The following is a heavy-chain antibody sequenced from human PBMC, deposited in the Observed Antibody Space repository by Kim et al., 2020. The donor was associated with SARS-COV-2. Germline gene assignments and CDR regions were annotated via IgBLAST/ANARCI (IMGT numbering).Heavy chain of an antibody. CDR3: ARGLHDIVVVGDWFDP. CDR1: GGSISSYY. V-gene: IGHV4-4*07. J-gene: IGHJ5*02. Sequence: SETLSLTCTVSGGSISSYYWSWIRQPAGKGLEWIGRIYTSGSTNYNPSLKSRVTMSVDTSKNQFSLKLSSVTAADTAVYYCARGLHDIVVVGDWFDPWGQGTLVTVSS. CDR2: IYTSGST. D-gene: IGHD2-15*01.